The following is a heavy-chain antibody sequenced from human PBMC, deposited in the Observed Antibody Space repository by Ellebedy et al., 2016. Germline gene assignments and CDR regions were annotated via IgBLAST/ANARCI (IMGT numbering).Heavy chain of an antibody. J-gene: IGHJ6*03. CDR2: ISYDGCNK. V-gene: IGHV3-30*04. Sequence: GGSLRLSCAASGFTFSSYAMHWVRQAPGKGLEWVAVISYDGCNKYYADSVKGRFTISRDNSKNTLYLQMNSLRAEDTAVYYCARDLYSGSYHHMDVWGKGSTVTVSS. D-gene: IGHD1-26*01. CDR1: GFTFSSYA. CDR3: ARDLYSGSYHHMDV.